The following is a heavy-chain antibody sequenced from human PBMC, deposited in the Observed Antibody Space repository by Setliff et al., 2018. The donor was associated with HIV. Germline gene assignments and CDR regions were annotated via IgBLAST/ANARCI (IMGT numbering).Heavy chain of an antibody. CDR3: ARDVSWRVRTYIDY. CDR1: GFIFNNYG. Sequence: GGSLRLSCTASGFIFNNYGMNWVRQVPGKGLEWVSGINWNGGSTGYADSVKGRFTISRDNAKNSLYLQMNSLTAEDTAVYYCARDVSWRVRTYIDYWGQGALVTVSS. J-gene: IGHJ4*02. D-gene: IGHD3-3*01. CDR2: INWNGGST. V-gene: IGHV3-20*04.